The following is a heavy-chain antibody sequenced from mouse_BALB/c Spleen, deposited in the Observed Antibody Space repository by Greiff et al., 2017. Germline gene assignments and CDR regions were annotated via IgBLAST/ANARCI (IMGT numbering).Heavy chain of an antibody. CDR3: ARDYASLYAMDY. CDR1: GFTFSSYG. D-gene: IGHD1-1*02. V-gene: IGHV5-6*02. J-gene: IGHJ4*01. Sequence: VKLVESGGDLVKPGGSLKLSCAASGFTFSSYGMSWVRQTPDKRLEWVATISSGGSYTYYPYSVKGRFTIYRDNAKNTLYQQMSSLKSEDTAMDYCARDYASLYAMDYWGQGTAVTVSS. CDR2: ISSGGSYT.